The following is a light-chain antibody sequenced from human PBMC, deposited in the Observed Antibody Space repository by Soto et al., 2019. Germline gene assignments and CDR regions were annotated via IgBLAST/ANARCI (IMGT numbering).Light chain of an antibody. CDR3: QEYNNWRPIT. J-gene: IGKJ4*01. V-gene: IGKV3-15*01. CDR1: QSISSK. CDR2: GAS. Sequence: IVMTQSPATLSVSPGERATLSCRARQSISSKLAWYQQKPGQAPRLLIYGASTRATGIPVRFSGSGSGTEFTLTITSLQSEDFAVYYCQEYNNWRPITFGGGTKVEIK.